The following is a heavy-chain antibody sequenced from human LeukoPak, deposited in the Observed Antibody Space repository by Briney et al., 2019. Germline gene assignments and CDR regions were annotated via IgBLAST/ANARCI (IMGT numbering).Heavy chain of an antibody. V-gene: IGHV3-66*01. D-gene: IGHD6-13*01. CDR1: GFTVCSNY. CDR2: IYSGGNT. Sequence: GSLSLSCAASGFTVCSNYMSWVRQTPGKGLEWFSLIYSGGNTYYADSVKSRFTISRDTSKNTLDLKMTSLRVEDTAVYYCARDHRQQLANWFDLWGQGTMVTVSS. CDR3: ARDHRQQLANWFDL. J-gene: IGHJ5*02.